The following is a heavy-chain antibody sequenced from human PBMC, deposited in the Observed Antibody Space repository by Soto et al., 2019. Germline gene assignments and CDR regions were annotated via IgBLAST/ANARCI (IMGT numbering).Heavy chain of an antibody. CDR2: IYHSGSS. CDR1: GGFISRSNW. Sequence: QVQLQESGPGLVKPSGTLSLTCAGSGGFISRSNWWSWFGQPPGKGLEWIGEIYHSGSSNYNPSLKSRVTISVDKSKNQFSLKLNSVTAADTAVYYCARAPGGSGRGYFDYWGQGALVTVSS. D-gene: IGHD3-10*01. J-gene: IGHJ4*02. CDR3: ARAPGGSGRGYFDY. V-gene: IGHV4-4*02.